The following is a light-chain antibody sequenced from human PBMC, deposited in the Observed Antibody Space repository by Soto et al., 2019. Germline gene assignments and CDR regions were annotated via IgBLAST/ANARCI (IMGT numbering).Light chain of an antibody. V-gene: IGLV1-51*01. CDR3: GTWDSSLSAVV. J-gene: IGLJ2*01. Sequence: QSVLTQPPSVSAAPGQKVTISCSGSSSNIGNKYVSWYQQLPGTAPKLLISDNNKRPSGIPDRFSGSKSGTSATLGITGLQTGDEADYYCGTWDSSLSAVVFGGGTKLTVL. CDR2: DNN. CDR1: SSNIGNKY.